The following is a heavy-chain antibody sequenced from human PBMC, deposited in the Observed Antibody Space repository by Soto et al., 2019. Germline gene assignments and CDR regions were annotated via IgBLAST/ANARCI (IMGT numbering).Heavy chain of an antibody. CDR2: ISWNSGSI. Sequence: GGSLRLSCAASGFRFHDYAVHWVRQAPGKGLEWVSGISWNSGSIGYADSVKGRFTISRDNAKNSLYLQMNSLRAEDTAVYYCARDPPHLRYFDWLPFDYWGQGTLVTVSS. D-gene: IGHD3-9*01. V-gene: IGHV3-9*01. J-gene: IGHJ4*02. CDR3: ARDPPHLRYFDWLPFDY. CDR1: GFRFHDYA.